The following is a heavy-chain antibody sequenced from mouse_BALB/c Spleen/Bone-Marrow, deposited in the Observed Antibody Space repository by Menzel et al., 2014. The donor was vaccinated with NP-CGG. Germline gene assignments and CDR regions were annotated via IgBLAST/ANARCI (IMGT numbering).Heavy chain of an antibody. CDR3: GRSYGYDDWFAY. D-gene: IGHD2-2*01. V-gene: IGHV1-37*01. CDR2: INPYNGDT. CDR1: GYSFTGYF. Sequence: EVQRVESGPELVKPGVSVKISCKASGYSFTGYFMNWVKQSHGKSLEWIGRINPYNGDTFYNQKFKGKATLTVDKSSGTAHMELLSLTSEDSAVYYCGRSYGYDDWFAYWGQGTLVTVSA. J-gene: IGHJ3*01.